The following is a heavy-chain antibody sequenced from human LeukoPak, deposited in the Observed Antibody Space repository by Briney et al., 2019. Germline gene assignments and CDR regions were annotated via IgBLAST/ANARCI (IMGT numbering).Heavy chain of an antibody. V-gene: IGHV5-51*01. CDR2: IFPGDSDT. CDR3: AKSSYRGAIAAAGVDY. Sequence: VESLKISCKASGYSFTTNWIGCVRQMPGQGLEWMGIIFPGDSDTRYSPSFQGQVTISADKSISTAYLQWRSLKASDTAIYYCAKSSYRGAIAAAGVDYWGQGTLVTVSS. J-gene: IGHJ4*02. D-gene: IGHD6-13*01. CDR1: GYSFTTNW.